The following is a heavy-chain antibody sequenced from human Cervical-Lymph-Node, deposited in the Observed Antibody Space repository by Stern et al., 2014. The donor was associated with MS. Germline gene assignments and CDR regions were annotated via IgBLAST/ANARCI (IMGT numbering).Heavy chain of an antibody. V-gene: IGHV4-30-4*01. J-gene: IGHJ5*02. CDR3: ASANCSSTSCPNWFDP. Sequence: QLQLQESGPGLVKPSQTLSLTCTVSGGSISSGDYYWSWIRPPPGKGLEWLGYIYYSGSTYYNPSLKSRVTISVDTSKNQFSLKLSSVTAADTAVYYCASANCSSTSCPNWFDPWGQGTLVTVSS. CDR2: IYYSGST. CDR1: GGSISSGDYY. D-gene: IGHD2-2*01.